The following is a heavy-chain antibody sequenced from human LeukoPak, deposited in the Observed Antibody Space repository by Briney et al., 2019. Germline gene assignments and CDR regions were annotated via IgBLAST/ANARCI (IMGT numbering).Heavy chain of an antibody. D-gene: IGHD1-26*01. CDR1: GFTFSSYS. CDR3: ARAVIVGAPDAFDI. CDR2: ISSSSSYI. V-gene: IGHV3-21*01. J-gene: IGHJ3*02. Sequence: GGSLRLSCAASGFTFSSYSMNWVRQAPGKGLEWVSSISSSSSYIYYADSVKGRFTISRDNAKNSLYLQMNSLRAEDMAVYYCARAVIVGAPDAFDIWGQGTMVTVSS.